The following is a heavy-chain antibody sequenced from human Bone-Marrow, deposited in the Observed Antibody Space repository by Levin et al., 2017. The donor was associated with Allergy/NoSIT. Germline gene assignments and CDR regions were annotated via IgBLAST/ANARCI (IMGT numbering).Heavy chain of an antibody. CDR1: GVTSNNYT. Sequence: NPGGSLRLSCAVSGVTSNNYTLTWVRQPPGKGLEWVSSISSSSAYIHYADSVKGRFTVSRDNAEKSLYLQMNSLRAEDTAIYYCASRLTASGGLDVWGHGTTVTVSS. J-gene: IGHJ6*02. CDR3: ASRLTASGGLDV. CDR2: ISSSSAYI. V-gene: IGHV3-21*01. D-gene: IGHD5-18*01.